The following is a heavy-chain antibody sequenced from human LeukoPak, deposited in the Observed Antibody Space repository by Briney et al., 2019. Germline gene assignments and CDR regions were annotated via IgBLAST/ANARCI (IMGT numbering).Heavy chain of an antibody. Sequence: SETLSLTCTVSGGSISSYYWSWIRQPPGKGLEWIGYIYHSGSTYYNPSLKSRVTISVDTSKNQFSLKLSSVTAADTAVYYCARVTYYYDSSGYKFDYWGQGTLVTVSS. CDR3: ARVTYYYDSSGYKFDY. V-gene: IGHV4-59*12. D-gene: IGHD3-22*01. J-gene: IGHJ4*02. CDR1: GGSISSYY. CDR2: IYHSGST.